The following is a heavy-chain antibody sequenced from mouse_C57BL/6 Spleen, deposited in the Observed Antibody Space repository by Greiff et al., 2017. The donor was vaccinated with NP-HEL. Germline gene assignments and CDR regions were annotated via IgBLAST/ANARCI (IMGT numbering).Heavy chain of an antibody. D-gene: IGHD1-1*01. CDR1: GYTFTDYY. V-gene: IGHV1-26*01. CDR3: ARYGVNYGSSPWFAY. Sequence: EVQLQQSGPELVKPGASVKISCKASGYTFTDYYMNWVKQSHGKSLEWIGDINPNNGGTSYNQKFKGKATLTVDKSSSTAYMELRSLTSEDSAVYYCARYGVNYGSSPWFAYWGQGTLVTVSA. J-gene: IGHJ3*01. CDR2: INPNNGGT.